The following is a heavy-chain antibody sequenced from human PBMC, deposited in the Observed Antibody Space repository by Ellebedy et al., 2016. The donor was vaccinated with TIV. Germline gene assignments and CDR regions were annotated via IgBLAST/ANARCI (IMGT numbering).Heavy chain of an antibody. CDR3: ARDSPAYYNTRGFEF. D-gene: IGHD3-22*01. V-gene: IGHV4-61*08. CDR2: ILYSGVT. J-gene: IGHJ4*02. CDR1: GDFVTSGAYY. Sequence: GSLRLSCTVSGDFVTSGAYYWSWIRQPPGKGLEWIGYILYSGVTNYNPSLMGRVTMSVDTSKNQFSLNLNSVTAADTAVYYCARDSPAYYNTRGFEFWGQGTLVAVSS.